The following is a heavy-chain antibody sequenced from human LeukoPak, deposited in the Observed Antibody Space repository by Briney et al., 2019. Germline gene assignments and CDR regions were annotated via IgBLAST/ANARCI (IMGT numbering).Heavy chain of an antibody. CDR3: AGVVPAAIRGEDVGGTYYYYMDV. CDR1: GGSISSYY. V-gene: IGHV4-59*01. J-gene: IGHJ6*03. D-gene: IGHD2-2*02. Sequence: SETLSLTCTVSGGSISSYYWSWIRQPPGKGLEWIGYIYYSGSTNYNPSLKSRVTISVDTSKNQFSLKLSSVTAADTAVYYCAGVVPAAIRGEDVGGTYYYYMDVWGKGTTVTVSS. CDR2: IYYSGST.